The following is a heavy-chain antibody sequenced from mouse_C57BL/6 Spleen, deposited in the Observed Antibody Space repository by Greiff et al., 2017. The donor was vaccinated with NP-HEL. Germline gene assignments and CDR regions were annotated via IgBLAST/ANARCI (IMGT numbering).Heavy chain of an antibody. V-gene: IGHV1-81*01. CDR1: GYTFTSYG. J-gene: IGHJ3*01. Sequence: VQLVESGAELARPGASVKLSCKASGYTFTSYGISWVKQRTGQGLEWIGEIYPRSGNTYYNEKFKGKATLTADKSSSTAYMELRSLTSEDSAVYFCARSDGNSFAYWGQGTLVTVSA. D-gene: IGHD2-1*01. CDR2: IYPRSGNT. CDR3: ARSDGNSFAY.